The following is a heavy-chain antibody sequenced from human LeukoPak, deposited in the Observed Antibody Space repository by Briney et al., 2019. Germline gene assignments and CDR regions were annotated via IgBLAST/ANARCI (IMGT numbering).Heavy chain of an antibody. CDR1: GYTFTSYA. Sequence: ASVKVSCKASGYTFTSYAMNWVRQAPGQGLEWMGWINTNTGNPTYAQGFTGRFVFSLDTSVSTAYLQISSLKAEDTAVYYCARALFIERWLQWDPTWYFDLWGRGTLVTVSS. CDR3: ARALFIERWLQWDPTWYFDL. V-gene: IGHV7-4-1*02. CDR2: INTNTGNP. D-gene: IGHD5-24*01. J-gene: IGHJ2*01.